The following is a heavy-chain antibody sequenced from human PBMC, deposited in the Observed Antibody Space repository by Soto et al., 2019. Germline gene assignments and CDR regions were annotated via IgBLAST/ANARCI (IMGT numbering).Heavy chain of an antibody. Sequence: QVQLVESGGGVVQPGRSLRLSCVASGFNFSDFGMHWVRQAPGKGLEWVAVILYDGNNKYYADSVKGRFTISRDNAKNTVFLQITSLRAEDTAVYYCAKTRRKWLHLYYFDYWGQGAMVTVSS. CDR3: AKTRRKWLHLYYFDY. V-gene: IGHV3-30*18. CDR1: GFNFSDFG. CDR2: ILYDGNNK. J-gene: IGHJ4*02. D-gene: IGHD6-19*01.